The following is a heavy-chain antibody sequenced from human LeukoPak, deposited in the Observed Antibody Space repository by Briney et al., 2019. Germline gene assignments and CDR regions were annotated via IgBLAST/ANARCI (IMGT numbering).Heavy chain of an antibody. V-gene: IGHV3-21*04. CDR1: GFTFSSYS. D-gene: IGHD3-10*01. CDR3: AKVTYGSGTYGAFDY. J-gene: IGHJ4*02. CDR2: ISSSSSYI. Sequence: PGGSLRLSCAASGFTFSSYSMNWVRQAPGKGLEWVSSISSSSSYIKYADSVKGRFTISRDNSKNTLYLQMNSLRAEDTAVYYCAKVTYGSGTYGAFDYWGQGTLVTVSS.